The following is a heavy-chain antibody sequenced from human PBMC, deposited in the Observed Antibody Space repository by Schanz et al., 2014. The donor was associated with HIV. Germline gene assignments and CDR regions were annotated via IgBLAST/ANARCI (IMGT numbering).Heavy chain of an antibody. J-gene: IGHJ4*02. Sequence: QVQLVESGGGVVQPGRSLRLSCTASGFTFSSSGMHWVRQAPGKGLEWVAAMWYDESHKGYADSVKGRFTISRDNSKNTLYLQMNSLRADDTAVFYCARGGIWEWDQPDFDYWGQGTLVTVSS. D-gene: IGHD2-15*01. CDR2: MWYDESHK. CDR1: GFTFSSSG. V-gene: IGHV3-33*01. CDR3: ARGGIWEWDQPDFDY.